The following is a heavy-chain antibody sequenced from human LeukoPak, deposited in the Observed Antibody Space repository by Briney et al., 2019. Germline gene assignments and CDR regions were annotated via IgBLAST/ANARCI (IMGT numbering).Heavy chain of an antibody. Sequence: ASVKVSCKASGYTCTSYGISWVRQAPGQGLEWMGWISAYNGNTNYAQKLQGRVTMTTDTSTSTAYMELRSLRPDDTAMYYCARDNSAGGYDAPGYFDYWGQGTLVTVSS. CDR3: ARDNSAGGYDAPGYFDY. CDR1: GYTCTSYG. J-gene: IGHJ4*02. CDR2: ISAYNGNT. V-gene: IGHV1-18*04. D-gene: IGHD5-12*01.